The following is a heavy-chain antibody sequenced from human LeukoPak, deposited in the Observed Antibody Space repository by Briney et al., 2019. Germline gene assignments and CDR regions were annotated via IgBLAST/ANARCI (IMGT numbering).Heavy chain of an antibody. CDR1: GFTFSSYA. J-gene: IGHJ4*02. CDR3: ARDFSLQLFDY. D-gene: IGHD5-24*01. V-gene: IGHV3-23*01. Sequence: PGGSLRLSCAASGFTFSSYAMTWVRQAPGKGLEWVSVIIASGSSTYYADSVKGRLTISRDDSKNTLYLQMNSLRAEDTAVYYCARDFSLQLFDYWGQGTLVTVFS. CDR2: IIASGSST.